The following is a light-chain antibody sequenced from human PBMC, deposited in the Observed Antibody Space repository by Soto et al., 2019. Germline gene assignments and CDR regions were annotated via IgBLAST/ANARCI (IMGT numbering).Light chain of an antibody. CDR1: QSVSSN. CDR2: GAS. J-gene: IGKJ4*02. Sequence: EIVLTLAPPTVSGSPMERATLSCRASQSVSSNLAWYQQKPGQAPRLLSYGASTRATSIPARFSGSGSGTDFTLTISSLQPEDFAVYYCQQDYNFLFGGGTKVDI. CDR3: QQDYNFL. V-gene: IGKV3D-15*01.